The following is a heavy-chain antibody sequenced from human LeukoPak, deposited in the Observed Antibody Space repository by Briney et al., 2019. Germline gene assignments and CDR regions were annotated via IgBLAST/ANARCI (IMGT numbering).Heavy chain of an antibody. D-gene: IGHD6-19*01. J-gene: IGHJ4*02. CDR3: AKDRSRWLVAGFDY. Sequence: GGSLRLSCAASGFTFDSYAMTWVRQAPGKGLEWVSGITGNGGSTYYADSVKGRFTISRDNSKNTLYLLMNSLRVEDTAVYYCAKDRSRWLVAGFDYWGQGTQVTVSS. CDR2: ITGNGGST. V-gene: IGHV3-23*01. CDR1: GFTFDSYA.